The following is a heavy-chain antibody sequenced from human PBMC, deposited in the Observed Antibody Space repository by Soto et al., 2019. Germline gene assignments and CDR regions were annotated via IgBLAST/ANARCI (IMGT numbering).Heavy chain of an antibody. D-gene: IGHD3-10*01. CDR2: IWYDGSNK. CDR3: ARGLNSDVLLWFGELILPDY. Sequence: QVQLVESGGGVVQPGRSLRLSCAASGFTFSSYGMHWVRQAPGKGLEWVAVIWYDGSNKYYADSVKGRFTISRDNSKNTLYLQMNSLRAEDTAVYYCARGLNSDVLLWFGELILPDYWGQGTLVTVSS. J-gene: IGHJ4*02. CDR1: GFTFSSYG. V-gene: IGHV3-33*01.